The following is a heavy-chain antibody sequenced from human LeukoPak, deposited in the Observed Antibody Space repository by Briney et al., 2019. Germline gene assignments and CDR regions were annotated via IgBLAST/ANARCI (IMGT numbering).Heavy chain of an antibody. D-gene: IGHD6-6*01. J-gene: IGHJ4*02. CDR1: GFTFYSYS. Sequence: GGSLRLSCAASGFTFYSYSMNWVRQAPGKGLEWVSSISSSDGYIYYADSVKGRFTSSRDNAKNSLYLQMNSLRAEDTAVYYCARMYSSSSGFSYWGRGTLVTVSS. CDR3: ARMYSSSSGFSY. V-gene: IGHV3-21*01. CDR2: ISSSDGYI.